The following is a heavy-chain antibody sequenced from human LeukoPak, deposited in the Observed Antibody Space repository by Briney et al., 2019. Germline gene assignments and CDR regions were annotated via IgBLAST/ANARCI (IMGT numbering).Heavy chain of an antibody. D-gene: IGHD2-2*01. CDR3: ARAIVVVPAAIHDAFDI. V-gene: IGHV1-2*02. J-gene: IGHJ3*02. Sequence: ASVKVSCKASGYIFTGYYMHWVRQAPGQGLEWMGWINPNSGGTNYAQKFQGRVTMTRDTSISTAYMELSRLRSDDTAVYYCARAIVVVPAAIHDAFDIWGQGTMVTVSS. CDR2: INPNSGGT. CDR1: GYIFTGYY.